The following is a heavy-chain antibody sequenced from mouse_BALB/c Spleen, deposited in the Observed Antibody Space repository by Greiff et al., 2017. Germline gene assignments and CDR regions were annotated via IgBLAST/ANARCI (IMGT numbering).Heavy chain of an antibody. Sequence: EVKVVESGGGLVKPGGSLKLSCAASGFTFSSYAMSWVRQTPEKRLEWVASISSGGSTYYPDSVKGRFTISRDNARNILYLQMSSLRSEDTAMYYCAREGYGNYEAYWGQGTLVTVSA. CDR3: AREGYGNYEAY. CDR2: ISSGGST. CDR1: GFTFSSYA. D-gene: IGHD2-10*02. J-gene: IGHJ3*01. V-gene: IGHV5-6-5*01.